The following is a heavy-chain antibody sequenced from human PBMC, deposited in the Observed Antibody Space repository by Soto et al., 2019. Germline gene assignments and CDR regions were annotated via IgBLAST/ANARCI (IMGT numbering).Heavy chain of an antibody. CDR3: ASIRDGMVVTAIGY. V-gene: IGHV4-39*01. D-gene: IGHD2-21*02. Sequence: ETLSLTCTVSGGSISSSSYYWGWIRQPPGKGLEWIGSIYYSGSTYYNPSLKSRVTISVDTSKNQFSLKLSSVTAADTAVYYCASIRDGMVVTAIGYWGQGTLVTVSS. J-gene: IGHJ4*02. CDR1: GGSISSSSYY. CDR2: IYYSGST.